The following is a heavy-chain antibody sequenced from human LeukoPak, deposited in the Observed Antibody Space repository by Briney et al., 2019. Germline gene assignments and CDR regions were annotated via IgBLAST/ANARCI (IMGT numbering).Heavy chain of an antibody. V-gene: IGHV1-2*02. CDR1: GYTFTAYY. D-gene: IGHD4-17*01. CDR3: ARGDYGDPPLNY. Sequence: ASVKVSCKASGYTFTAYYMHWVRQAPGHGLQWMGWINPNSGGTNYAQNFQGRVTMTRDTSISTAYMDLNRLRSDDTAVYYCARGDYGDPPLNYWGQGTLVTVSS. J-gene: IGHJ4*02. CDR2: INPNSGGT.